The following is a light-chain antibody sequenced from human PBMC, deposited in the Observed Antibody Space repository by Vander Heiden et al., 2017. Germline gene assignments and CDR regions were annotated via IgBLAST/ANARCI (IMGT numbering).Light chain of an antibody. CDR2: AAS. Sequence: DIQMTQSSSSLSASVGDRVTITCRASQTIRSFLNWYQQKPGKATKLVIYAASSVQSGVPSMFSGSGSGTDFTLTSSRLQHEYFATYCWQQSYSNPITFGQGTRLEIK. J-gene: IGKJ5*01. CDR3: QQSYSNPIT. V-gene: IGKV1-39*01. CDR1: QTIRSF.